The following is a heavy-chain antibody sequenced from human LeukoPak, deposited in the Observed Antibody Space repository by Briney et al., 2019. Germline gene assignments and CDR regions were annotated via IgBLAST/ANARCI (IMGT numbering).Heavy chain of an antibody. V-gene: IGHV4-59*01. CDR1: GGSLNNYY. CDR3: ARGKEITIFGVVIPEHSWFDP. J-gene: IGHJ5*02. CDR2: IYYSGST. Sequence: SETLSLTCTVSGGSLNNYYWTWIRQPAGKGLEWIGYIYYSGSTNYNPSLKSRVTISVDTSKNQFSLKLSSVTAADTAVYYCARGKEITIFGVVIPEHSWFDPWGQGTLVTVSS. D-gene: IGHD3-3*01.